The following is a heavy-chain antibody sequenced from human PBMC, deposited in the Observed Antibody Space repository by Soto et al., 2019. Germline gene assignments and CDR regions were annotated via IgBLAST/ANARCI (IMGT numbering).Heavy chain of an antibody. J-gene: IGHJ4*02. CDR2: IYWNDDI. D-gene: IGHD4-17*01. V-gene: IGHV2-5*01. CDR3: AHRGDGDYEGIFNF. Sequence: QITLKESGPTLVKPTQTLTLTYTFSGFSLRTNGVGVGWIRQPPGEALEWLALIYWNDDIHYSPSLRSRLTITKDTSKNQVVLTMTNMDPVDTATYFCAHRGDGDYEGIFNFWGQGILVAVSS. CDR1: GFSLRTNGVG.